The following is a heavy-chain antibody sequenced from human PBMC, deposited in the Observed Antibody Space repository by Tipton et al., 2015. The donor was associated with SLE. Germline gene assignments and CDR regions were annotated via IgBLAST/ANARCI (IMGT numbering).Heavy chain of an antibody. V-gene: IGHV3-48*01. J-gene: IGHJ4*02. Sequence: SLRLSCAASGFTFSTYSMNWVRQAPGKGLEWISHISSSSITIYYADSVKGRFTISRDNAENSLYLQMNSLRAEDTAVYYCARGESDFGVYLNSWGQGTLVTVSS. CDR2: ISSSSITI. D-gene: IGHD3-3*01. CDR1: GFTFSTYS. CDR3: ARGESDFGVYLNS.